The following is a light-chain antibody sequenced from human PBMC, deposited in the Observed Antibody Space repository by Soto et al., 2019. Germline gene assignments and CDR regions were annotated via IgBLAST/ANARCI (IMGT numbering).Light chain of an antibody. V-gene: IGKV3D-20*01. CDR1: ESVYSSY. Sequence: EIVLSQSPATLSLSPGEGATLSCGASESVYSSYVAWYQQKPGLAPRLLIYDASNRATGIPDRFSGSVSGADYMLTINRLEPEDFAVYYCQQYGNAPITFGQGTRLEIK. CDR2: DAS. CDR3: QQYGNAPIT. J-gene: IGKJ5*01.